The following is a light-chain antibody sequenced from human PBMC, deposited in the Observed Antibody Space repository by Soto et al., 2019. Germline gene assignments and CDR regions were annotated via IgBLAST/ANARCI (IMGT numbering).Light chain of an antibody. CDR2: AAS. CDR1: QLISSW. J-gene: IGKJ4*01. V-gene: IGKV1-12*01. CDR3: KQASTFPFT. Sequence: DIQMTQSPSSLAASVGDRVTITCRASQLISSWLVWYQQKPGHAPKLLIYAASNLQSGVPSRFSGSASGTEFTLTISSLQPEDFATYYCKQASTFPFTFGGGNEVQIK.